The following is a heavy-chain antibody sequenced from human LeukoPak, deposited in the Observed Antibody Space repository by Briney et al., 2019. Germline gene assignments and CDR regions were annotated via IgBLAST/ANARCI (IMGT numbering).Heavy chain of an antibody. CDR2: IIPIFGTA. Sequence: GASVKVSCKASGGTFSSYAISWVRQAPGQGLEWMGGIIPIFGTAKYEQKFQGRVTITADESTSTAYMELSSLRSEDTAVYYCARDTKYSSSPGGYYMDVWGKGTTVTVSS. V-gene: IGHV1-69*13. CDR3: ARDTKYSSSPGGYYMDV. J-gene: IGHJ6*03. CDR1: GGTFSSYA. D-gene: IGHD6-6*01.